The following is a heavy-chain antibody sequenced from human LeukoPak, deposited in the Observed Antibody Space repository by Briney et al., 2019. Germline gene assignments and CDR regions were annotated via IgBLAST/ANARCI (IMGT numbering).Heavy chain of an antibody. V-gene: IGHV3-23*01. D-gene: IGHD4-17*01. Sequence: GGSLRLSCTASGFTLSSYEMSWIRQAPGKGLEWVSSIDYSGGDTHYADSVKGRFTISRDISKNEVYLQMNSLRPEDTAVYYCARDSYGDANFDSWGQGTLVTVSS. CDR3: ARDSYGDANFDS. J-gene: IGHJ4*02. CDR2: IDYSGGDT. CDR1: GFTLSSYE.